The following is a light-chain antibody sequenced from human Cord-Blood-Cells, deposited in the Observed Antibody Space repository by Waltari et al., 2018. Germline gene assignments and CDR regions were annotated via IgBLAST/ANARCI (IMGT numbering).Light chain of an antibody. V-gene: IGLV1-44*01. CDR3: AAWDDSLNGLVV. Sequence: QSVLTQPPSASGTPGQRVTIPCSGSSSNIGSNTVNWYQQLPDTAPKLLIYSNNQRPSGVPDRFSGSKSGTSASLAISGLQSEDEADYYCAAWDDSLNGLVVFGGGTKLTVL. J-gene: IGLJ2*01. CDR1: SSNIGSNT. CDR2: SNN.